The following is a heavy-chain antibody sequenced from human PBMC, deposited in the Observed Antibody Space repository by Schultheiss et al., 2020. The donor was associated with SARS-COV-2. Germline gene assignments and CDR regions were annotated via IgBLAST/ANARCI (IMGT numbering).Heavy chain of an antibody. V-gene: IGHV3-15*01. CDR1: GFTFSDYY. Sequence: GGSLRLSCAASGFTFSDYYMSWIRQAPGKGLEWVGRIKSKTDGGTTDYAAPVKGRFTISRDDSKNTLYLQMNSLKTEDTAVYYCARPQRPYSNFYGMDVWGQGTTVTVSS. J-gene: IGHJ6*02. CDR2: IKSKTDGGTT. CDR3: ARPQRPYSNFYGMDV. D-gene: IGHD4-11*01.